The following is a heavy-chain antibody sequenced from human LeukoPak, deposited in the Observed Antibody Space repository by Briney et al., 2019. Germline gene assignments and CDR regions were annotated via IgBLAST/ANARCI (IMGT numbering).Heavy chain of an antibody. Sequence: SQTLSLTCAISGDSVSSNSAAWNWIRQSPSRGLEWLGRTYYRSKWYNDYAVSVKSRITINPDTSKNQFSLQLNSVTPVDTAVYYCAREYSSSPSGYYGMAVWGQGTTVTVSS. CDR1: GDSVSSNSAA. V-gene: IGHV6-1*01. CDR2: TYYRSKWYN. J-gene: IGHJ6*02. CDR3: AREYSSSPSGYYGMAV. D-gene: IGHD6-6*01.